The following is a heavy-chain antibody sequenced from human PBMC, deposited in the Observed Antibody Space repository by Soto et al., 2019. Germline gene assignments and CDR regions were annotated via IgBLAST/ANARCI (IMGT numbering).Heavy chain of an antibody. CDR2: IRSKANSYAT. J-gene: IGHJ4*02. Sequence: EVQLVESGGGLVQPGGSLKLSCAASGFTFSGSALHWVRQASGKGLEWVGRIRSKANSYATAYAASVTGRFTISRDDSRNTAYLQMNSLKTEDTAVYYCAKDDFTDRGDDYFDYWGPGTLVTVSS. V-gene: IGHV3-73*02. CDR1: GFTFSGSA. CDR3: AKDDFTDRGDDYFDY. D-gene: IGHD2-21*02.